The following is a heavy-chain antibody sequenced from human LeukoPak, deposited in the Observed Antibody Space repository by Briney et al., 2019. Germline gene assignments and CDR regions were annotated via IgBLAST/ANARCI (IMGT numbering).Heavy chain of an antibody. J-gene: IGHJ4*02. CDR2: IYYSGST. D-gene: IGHD6-13*01. CDR3: ARRSAVGRFDY. Sequence: SETLSLTCTVSGGSISSSSYYWGWIRQPPGKGLEWIGYIYYSGSTNYNPSLKSRVTISVDTSKNQFSLKLSSVTAADTAVYYCARRSAVGRFDYWGQGTLVTVSS. V-gene: IGHV4-61*05. CDR1: GGSISSSSYY.